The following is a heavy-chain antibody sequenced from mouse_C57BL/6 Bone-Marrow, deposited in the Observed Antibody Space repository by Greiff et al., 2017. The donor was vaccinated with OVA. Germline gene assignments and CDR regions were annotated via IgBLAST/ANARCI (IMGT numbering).Heavy chain of an antibody. J-gene: IGHJ2*01. CDR2: IDPSDSYT. V-gene: IGHV1-59*01. CDR1: GYTFTSYW. D-gene: IGHD2-1*01. Sequence: VQLQQPGAELVRPGTSVKLSCKASGYTFTSYWMHWVKQRPGQGLEWIGVIDPSDSYTNYNQKFKGKATLTVDTSSSTAYMQLSSLTSEDSAVYYCARGGDGNYVEDYWGQGTTLTVSS. CDR3: ARGGDGNYVEDY.